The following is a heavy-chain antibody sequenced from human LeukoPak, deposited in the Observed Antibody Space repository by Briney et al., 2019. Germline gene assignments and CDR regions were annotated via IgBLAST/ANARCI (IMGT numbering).Heavy chain of an antibody. CDR3: VRVNWSDGDNWFDP. D-gene: IGHD1-1*01. CDR1: GYIFTSYG. CDR2: ISGYNDGA. V-gene: IGHV1-18*01. J-gene: IGHJ5*02. Sequence: ASVKVSCKASGYIFTSYGITWVRQVPGEGLEWMGWISGYNDGAKYAQKFQGRVTMTTDTSTRTAYMELRSLRSDDTAVYYCVRVNWSDGDNWFDPWGQGTLVTVSS.